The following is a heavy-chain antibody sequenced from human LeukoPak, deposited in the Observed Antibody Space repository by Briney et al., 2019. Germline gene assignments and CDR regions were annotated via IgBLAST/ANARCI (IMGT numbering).Heavy chain of an antibody. Sequence: GGSLRLSCAASGFTFSSYAMSWVRQAPGKGLEWVSAISGSGGSTYYADSVKGRFTISRDNSKNTLYVQVNSLGTEDTAVYYCAREKSGSYSSDWYYGMDVWGQGTTVTVSS. V-gene: IGHV3-23*01. CDR2: ISGSGGST. D-gene: IGHD1-26*01. CDR3: AREKSGSYSSDWYYGMDV. CDR1: GFTFSSYA. J-gene: IGHJ6*02.